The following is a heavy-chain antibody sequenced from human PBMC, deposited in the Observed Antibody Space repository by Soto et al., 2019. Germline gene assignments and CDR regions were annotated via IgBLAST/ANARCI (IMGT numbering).Heavy chain of an antibody. Sequence: ASVKVSCKASGYTFPSYGISWVRQAPGQGLEWMGWISAYNGNTNYARKLQSRVTMTTDTSTSTAYMELRSLRSDDTAVYYCARDCSSTSCSPYSYYGMDVWGQGPTVTVSS. CDR3: ARDCSSTSCSPYSYYGMDV. D-gene: IGHD2-2*01. CDR2: ISAYNGNT. CDR1: GYTFPSYG. V-gene: IGHV1-18*01. J-gene: IGHJ6*02.